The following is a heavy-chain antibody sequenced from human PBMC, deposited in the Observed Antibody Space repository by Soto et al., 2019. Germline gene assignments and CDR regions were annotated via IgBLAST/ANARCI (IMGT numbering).Heavy chain of an antibody. Sequence: SATLSLTCTVSGGSISSGDYYWSWIRQPPGKGLEWIWYIYYSGSTYYNPSLKSRVTISVDTSKNQFSLKLSSVTAADTAVYYCARVDTARATDYCGHGILVTVSS. V-gene: IGHV4-30-4*01. CDR1: GGSISSGDYY. CDR2: IYYSGST. D-gene: IGHD5-18*01. J-gene: IGHJ4*01. CDR3: ARVDTARATDY.